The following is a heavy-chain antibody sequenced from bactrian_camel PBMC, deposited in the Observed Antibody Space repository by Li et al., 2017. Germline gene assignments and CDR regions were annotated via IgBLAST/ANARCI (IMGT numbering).Heavy chain of an antibody. CDR3: ATDRSYSGSWFGY. D-gene: IGHD2*01. J-gene: IGHJ6*01. CDR2: INSGNGGR. CDR1: GFTFSNYY. Sequence: VQLVESGGGLVQPGGSLRLSCAASGFTFSNYYMTWVRQAPGKGLEWVAINSGNGGRYYADSVKGRFTISRDNAKNTLYLQMNNLKTEDTAVYYCATDRSYSGSWFGYWGQGTQVTVS. V-gene: IGHV3S40*01.